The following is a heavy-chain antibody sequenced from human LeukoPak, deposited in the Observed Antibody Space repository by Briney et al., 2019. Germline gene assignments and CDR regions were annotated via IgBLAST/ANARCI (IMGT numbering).Heavy chain of an antibody. D-gene: IGHD6-6*01. J-gene: IGHJ3*02. Sequence: GGSLRLSCAASGFTFSSYWMSWVRQAPGTGLEWVANIKQDGSEKYYVDSVKGRFTISRDNAMNSLYLQINSLRAEDTAVYYCARDPSNDAFDIWGQGTVVTVSS. CDR3: ARDPSNDAFDI. V-gene: IGHV3-7*04. CDR2: IKQDGSEK. CDR1: GFTFSSYW.